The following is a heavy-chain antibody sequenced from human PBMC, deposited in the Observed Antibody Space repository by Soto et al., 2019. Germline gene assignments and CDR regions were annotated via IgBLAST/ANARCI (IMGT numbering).Heavy chain of an antibody. J-gene: IGHJ3*02. CDR3: ARDRPYCISTSCYNDAFDI. CDR1: GYTFPSYN. D-gene: IGHD2-2*02. V-gene: IGHV1-46*01. CDR2: IDPSGGST. Sequence: HVQLVQSGAEVKKPGASVKVSCKASGYTFPSYNMHSVRQAPGQGLEWMGIIDPSGGSTSYAQKYHGRLTMTRHTSKSRVYMELSSLRSEDTAVYYCARDRPYCISTSCYNDAFDIWGQGTMVTVSS.